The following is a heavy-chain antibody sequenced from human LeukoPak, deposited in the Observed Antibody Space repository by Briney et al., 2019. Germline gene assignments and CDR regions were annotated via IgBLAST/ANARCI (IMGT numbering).Heavy chain of an antibody. D-gene: IGHD3-22*01. Sequence: PGGSLRLSCAASGFTFSNYGMHWVRQAPGKGLEWVAFIRYDGNNKYYADSLRGRFTISRDNSKNTLYLQMSSLRAEDTAVYYCAKERYSYDSSGYYFQGNFDYWGQGTLVTVSS. J-gene: IGHJ4*02. CDR1: GFTFSNYG. V-gene: IGHV3-30*02. CDR3: AKERYSYDSSGYYFQGNFDY. CDR2: IRYDGNNK.